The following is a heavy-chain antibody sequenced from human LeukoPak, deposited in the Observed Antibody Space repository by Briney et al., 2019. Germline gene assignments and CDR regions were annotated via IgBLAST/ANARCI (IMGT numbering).Heavy chain of an antibody. CDR3: ARESVPDCSSTSCYLDAFDI. Sequence: SETLSLTCTVSGGSISSYYWSRIRQPAGKGLEWIGYIYYSGSTNYNPSLKSRVTISVDTSKNQFSLKLSSVTAADTAVYYCARESVPDCSSTSCYLDAFDIWGQGTMVTVSS. D-gene: IGHD2-2*01. CDR1: GGSISSYY. CDR2: IYYSGST. J-gene: IGHJ3*02. V-gene: IGHV4-59*12.